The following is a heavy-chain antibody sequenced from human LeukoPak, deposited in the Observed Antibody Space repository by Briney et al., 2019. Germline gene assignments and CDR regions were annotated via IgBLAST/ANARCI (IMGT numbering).Heavy chain of an antibody. CDR3: AREGLYDSSGSRGAFDI. D-gene: IGHD3-22*01. CDR2: ISYDGSNK. CDR1: GFTFSSYA. J-gene: IGHJ3*02. V-gene: IGHV3-30-3*01. Sequence: PGGSLRLSCAAPGFTFSSYAMHWVRQAPGKGLEWVAVISYDGSNKYYADSVKGRFTISRDNSKNTLYLQMNSLRAEDTAVYYCAREGLYDSSGSRGAFDIWGQGTMVTVSS.